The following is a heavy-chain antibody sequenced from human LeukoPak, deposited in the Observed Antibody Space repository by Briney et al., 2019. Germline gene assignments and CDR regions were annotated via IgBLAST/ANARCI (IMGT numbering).Heavy chain of an antibody. V-gene: IGHV4-59*12. D-gene: IGHD3-16*01. Sequence: SETLSLTCTVSGGSISSYYWSWIRQPPGKGLEWIGYIYYSGSTNYNPSLKSRVTISVDTSKNQFSLKLSSVTAADTAVYYCARRRDYDYVWGSYPKYYFDYWGQGTLVTVSS. CDR3: ARRRDYDYVWGSYPKYYFDY. J-gene: IGHJ4*02. CDR1: GGSISSYY. CDR2: IYYSGST.